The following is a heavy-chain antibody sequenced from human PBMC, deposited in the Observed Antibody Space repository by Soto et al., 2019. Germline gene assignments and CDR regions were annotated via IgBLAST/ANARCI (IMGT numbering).Heavy chain of an antibody. CDR1: GYTFTGYY. CDR2: INPNSGGT. J-gene: IGHJ6*02. CDR3: ARDPNYDILTGYYLGSPGYGMDV. Sequence: GASVKVSCKASGYTFTGYYMHWVRQAPGQGLEWMGWINPNSGGTNYAQKFQGWVTMTRDTSISTAYMELSRLRSDDTAVYYCARDPNYDILTGYYLGSPGYGMDVWGQGTTVTVSS. D-gene: IGHD3-9*01. V-gene: IGHV1-2*04.